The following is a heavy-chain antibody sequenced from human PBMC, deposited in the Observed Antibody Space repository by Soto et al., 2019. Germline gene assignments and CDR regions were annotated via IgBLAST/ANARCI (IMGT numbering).Heavy chain of an antibody. V-gene: IGHV1-18*01. CDR2: ISAYNGNT. CDR1: GYTFTNYG. Sequence: QVQLVQSGAEVKKPGASVKVSCKASGYTFTNYGISWVRQAPGQGLQWMGWISAYNGNTYYVQKLQGRVTMTTDTYTSTSVMGLSSTGSGDTAVYYCARWLQTDYGGNRQFGYWGQRTLDTVSA. J-gene: IGHJ4*02. CDR3: ARWLQTDYGGNRQFGY. D-gene: IGHD4-17*01.